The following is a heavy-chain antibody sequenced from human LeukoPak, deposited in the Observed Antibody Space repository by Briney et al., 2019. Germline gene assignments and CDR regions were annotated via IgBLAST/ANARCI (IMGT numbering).Heavy chain of an antibody. Sequence: GGSLRLSCAASGFTFSSYGMHWVRQAAGNGLEWVAVIWYDGSNKYYADSVKGRFTISRDNSKNTLYLQMNSLRAEDTAVYYCARGYYYDSSGSPFDYWGQGTLVTVSS. J-gene: IGHJ4*02. V-gene: IGHV3-33*01. D-gene: IGHD3-22*01. CDR2: IWYDGSNK. CDR3: ARGYYYDSSGSPFDY. CDR1: GFTFSSYG.